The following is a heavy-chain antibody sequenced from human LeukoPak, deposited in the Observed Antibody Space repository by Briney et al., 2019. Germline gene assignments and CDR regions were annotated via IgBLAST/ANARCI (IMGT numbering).Heavy chain of an antibody. Sequence: SQTLSLTCTVSGGSISSGSYYWSWIRQPPGKGLEWIGYIYYSGSTNYNPSLKSRVTISVDTSKNQFSLKLSSVTAADTAVYYCARANWNYVPFDYWGQGTLVTVSS. V-gene: IGHV4-61*01. CDR2: IYYSGST. D-gene: IGHD1-7*01. CDR1: GGSISSGSYY. J-gene: IGHJ4*02. CDR3: ARANWNYVPFDY.